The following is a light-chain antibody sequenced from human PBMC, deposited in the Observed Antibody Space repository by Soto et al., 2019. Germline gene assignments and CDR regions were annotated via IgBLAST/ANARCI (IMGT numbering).Light chain of an antibody. Sequence: EIVLTQSPGTLSLSPGDRATLSCRASQSVSSNYLAWYQQKPGQAPRLLIYGASSRATGIPDRFSGSGSGTDFTLTFSRLEPEDFEVFYCQRYGTSLPLTFGGGTRVDIK. CDR3: QRYGTSLPLT. CDR1: QSVSSNY. J-gene: IGKJ4*01. V-gene: IGKV3-20*01. CDR2: GAS.